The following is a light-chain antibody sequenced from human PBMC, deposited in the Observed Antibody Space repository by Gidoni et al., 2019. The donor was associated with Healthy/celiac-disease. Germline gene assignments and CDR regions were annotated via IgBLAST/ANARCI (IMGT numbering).Light chain of an antibody. CDR3: QVWDSSSDHWV. CDR1: NIGSKS. Sequence: SYVLTQPPSGSVAPGKTARITCGGNNIGSKSEHWYQQKPGQAPVLVIYYDSDRPSGIPERFSGSNSGNTATLTISRVEAGDEADYYCQVWDSSSDHWVFGGGTMLTVL. V-gene: IGLV3-21*04. CDR2: YDS. J-gene: IGLJ3*02.